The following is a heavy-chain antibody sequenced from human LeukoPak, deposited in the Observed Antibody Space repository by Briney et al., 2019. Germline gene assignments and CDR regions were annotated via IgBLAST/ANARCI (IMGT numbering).Heavy chain of an antibody. V-gene: IGHV3-48*03. CDR2: ISSSGSTI. J-gene: IGHJ3*02. CDR3: ARGLFLSGYLDAFDI. CDR1: GFTFSSYE. D-gene: IGHD3-22*01. Sequence: GGSLRLSCAASGFTFSSYEMSWVRQAPGKGLEWVSYISSSGSTIYYADSVKGRCTISRDGSKNTLYLQMNSLRVEDTAVYYCARGLFLSGYLDAFDIWGQGTVVTVSS.